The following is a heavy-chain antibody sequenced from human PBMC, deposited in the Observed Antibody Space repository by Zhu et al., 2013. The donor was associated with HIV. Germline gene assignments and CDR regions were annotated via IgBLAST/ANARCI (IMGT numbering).Heavy chain of an antibody. J-gene: IGHJ4*02. CDR1: GGTFSSYP. Sequence: QVQLVQSGAELKDPGSSVKVSCKASGGTFSSYPINWVRQATGQGLEWMGWMNPNSGNTGYAQKFQGRVTMTRNTSISTVYMELSSLRSEDTAVYYCARADLSSGGSCYPYWGQGTLVTVSS. CDR2: MNPNSGNT. V-gene: IGHV1-8*02. CDR3: ARADLSSGGSCYPY. D-gene: IGHD2-15*01.